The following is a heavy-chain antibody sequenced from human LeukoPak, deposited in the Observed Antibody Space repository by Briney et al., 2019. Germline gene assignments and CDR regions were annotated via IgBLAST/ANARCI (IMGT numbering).Heavy chain of an antibody. D-gene: IGHD3-10*01. Sequence: SETLSLTRTVSGGSISSYYWSWIRQPPGKGLEWIGEINHSGTTNYNPSLKSRVAMSVDTSKNQFSLKLNSVTAADTAVYYCAREGSAVTNFDYWGQGTLVTVSS. CDR2: INHSGTT. CDR1: GGSISSYY. V-gene: IGHV4-34*01. J-gene: IGHJ4*02. CDR3: AREGSAVTNFDY.